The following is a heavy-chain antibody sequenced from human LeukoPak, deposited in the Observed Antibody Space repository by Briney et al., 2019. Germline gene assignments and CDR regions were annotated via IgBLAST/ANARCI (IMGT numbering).Heavy chain of an antibody. D-gene: IGHD5-12*01. J-gene: IGHJ5*02. CDR3: ARAQYSGYDSWFDP. CDR1: GFTFSSYD. V-gene: IGHV3-13*01. CDR2: IGTAGDT. Sequence: PGGSLRLSCAASGFTFSSYDMHWVRQATGKGLEWVSAIGTAGDTYYPGSVKGRFTISRENAKNSLYLQMNSLRARDKAVYYCARAQYSGYDSWFDPWGQGTLVTVSS.